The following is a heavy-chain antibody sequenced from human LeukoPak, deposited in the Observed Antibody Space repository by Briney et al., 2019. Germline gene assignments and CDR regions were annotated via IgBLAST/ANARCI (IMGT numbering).Heavy chain of an antibody. J-gene: IGHJ4*02. D-gene: IGHD6-19*01. Sequence: PSETLSLTCTVSGGSISSYYWSWIRQPPGKGLERIGYIYYSGSTKYNPSLKSRVTISVETSKNQFSLKLSSVTAADTAVYYCATASSGLDYWGQGTLVTVSS. CDR1: GGSISSYY. CDR2: IYYSGST. CDR3: ATASSGLDY. V-gene: IGHV4-59*01.